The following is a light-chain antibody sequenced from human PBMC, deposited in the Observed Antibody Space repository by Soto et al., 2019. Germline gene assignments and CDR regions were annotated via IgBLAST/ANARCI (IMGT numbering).Light chain of an antibody. CDR2: KAS. Sequence: DVVMTQSPLSLSVTLGHPASISCRSSQSLAYSDGNYYLNWLQQRPGQPPRRLLYKASNRDSGVTDRFSGSGSDTDFTLIISRVEAEDAGVYYCMQTTHWPTYTFGQGTKLEIK. CDR3: MQTTHWPTYT. CDR1: QSLAYSDGNYY. J-gene: IGKJ2*01. V-gene: IGKV2-30*01.